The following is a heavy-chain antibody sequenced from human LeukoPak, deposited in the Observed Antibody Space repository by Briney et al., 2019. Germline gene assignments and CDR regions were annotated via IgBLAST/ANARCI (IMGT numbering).Heavy chain of an antibody. V-gene: IGHV3-48*01. J-gene: IGHJ3*02. CDR3: AKNDYSNFPGAFDI. Sequence: SCAXXGFTFSSYSXNWVRQAPGKGLEWVSYISSSSSTIYYADSVKGRFTISRDNSKNTLYLQMNSLRAEDTAVYYCAKNDYSNFPGAFDIWGQGTMVTVSS. D-gene: IGHD4-11*01. CDR2: ISSSSSTI. CDR1: GFTFSSYS.